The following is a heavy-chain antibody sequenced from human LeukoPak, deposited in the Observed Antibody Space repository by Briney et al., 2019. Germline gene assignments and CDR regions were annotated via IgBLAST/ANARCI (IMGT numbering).Heavy chain of an antibody. CDR3: ARGPYSSGSSADY. J-gene: IGHJ4*02. Sequence: GGSLRLSCAASGFTFGDYYMSWIRQAPGMGLEWVSYISSSDTYTNYADSVKGRFTISRDNAKNSLYLRMNSLRAEDTAVYYCARGPYSSGSSADYWGQGTLVTVSS. CDR2: ISSSDTYT. V-gene: IGHV3-11*06. CDR1: GFTFGDYY. D-gene: IGHD6-19*01.